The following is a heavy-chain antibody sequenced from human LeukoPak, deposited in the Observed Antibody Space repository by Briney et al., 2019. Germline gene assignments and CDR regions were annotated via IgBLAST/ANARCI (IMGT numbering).Heavy chain of an antibody. J-gene: IGHJ6*02. CDR3: ARDLSLRGTMGFYYYGMDV. Sequence: ASVKVSCKTSVYTFTSYYIHWARQAPGQGLEWMGIINPTAGSTNYARKFQGRVTMTRDTSTSTVYMELSSLRSEDTAVYYCARDLSLRGTMGFYYYGMDVWGQGTTVTVSS. V-gene: IGHV1-46*01. CDR2: INPTAGST. D-gene: IGHD3-10*01. CDR1: VYTFTSYY.